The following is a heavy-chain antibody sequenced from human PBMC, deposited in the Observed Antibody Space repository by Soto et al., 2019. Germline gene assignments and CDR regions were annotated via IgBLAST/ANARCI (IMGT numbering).Heavy chain of an antibody. Sequence: SETLSLTCTVSGGPISSYYWSWIRQPPGKGLEWIGNIYYSGSTNYNPSLKSRVTMSVDTSKNQFSLKLISVTAADTAKYFCAREGNLGRWLQPLDFWGQGTLVTVSS. V-gene: IGHV4-59*01. CDR2: IYYSGST. J-gene: IGHJ4*02. CDR1: GGPISSYY. D-gene: IGHD5-12*01. CDR3: AREGNLGRWLQPLDF.